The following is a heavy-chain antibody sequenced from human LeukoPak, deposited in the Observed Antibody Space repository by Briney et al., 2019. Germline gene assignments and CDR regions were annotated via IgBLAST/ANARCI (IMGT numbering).Heavy chain of an antibody. V-gene: IGHV3-33*06. CDR3: AKDSEYSSLPGDY. Sequence: GRSLRLSCAASGFTFSSYGMHWVRQAPGKGLEWVAVIWCDGSNKYYADSVKGRFTISRDNSKNTLYLQMNSLRAEDTAVYYCAKDSEYSSLPGDYWGQGTLVTVSS. CDR1: GFTFSSYG. CDR2: IWCDGSNK. D-gene: IGHD6-6*01. J-gene: IGHJ4*02.